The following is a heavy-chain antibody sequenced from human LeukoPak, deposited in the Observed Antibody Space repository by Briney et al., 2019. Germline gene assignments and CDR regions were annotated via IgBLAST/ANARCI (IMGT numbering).Heavy chain of an antibody. J-gene: IGHJ4*02. V-gene: IGHV4-4*02. D-gene: IGHD3-10*01. CDR2: IYHSGST. Sequence: PSETLSLTCAASGGSISSSNWWSWVRQPPGKGLEWIGEIYHSGSTNHNPSLKSRVTISVDKSKNQFSLRLSSVTAADTAVYYCASGISGSGSYSFDYWGQGTLVTVSS. CDR3: ASGISGSGSYSFDY. CDR1: GGSISSSNW.